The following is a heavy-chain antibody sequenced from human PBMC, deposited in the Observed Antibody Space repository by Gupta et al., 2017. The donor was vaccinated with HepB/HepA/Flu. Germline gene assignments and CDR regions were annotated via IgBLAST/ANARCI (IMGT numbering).Heavy chain of an antibody. Sequence: QVQLQQWGAGLLKPSETLSLTCAVYGVSFSGYYWSWIRQPPGKWLEWIGEINHSGSTNYNPSLKSRVTISVDTSNNQFSLKLSSVTAADTAVYYCARMRDIVVVPASSWFDPWGQGTLVTVSS. J-gene: IGHJ5*02. V-gene: IGHV4-34*01. CDR2: INHSGST. D-gene: IGHD2-2*01. CDR1: GVSFSGYY. CDR3: ARMRDIVVVPASSWFDP.